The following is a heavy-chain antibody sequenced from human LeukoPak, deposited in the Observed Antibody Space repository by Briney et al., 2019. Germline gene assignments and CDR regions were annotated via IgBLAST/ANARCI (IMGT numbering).Heavy chain of an antibody. Sequence: GGSLRLSCAASGFTFSSYVMHWVRQVPGKGLVWVSRINHDATDITYADSVKGRFTISRDNSKNTLYLQMNSLRAEDTAVYYCARERMATISRYFDYWGQGTLVTVSS. V-gene: IGHV3-74*01. D-gene: IGHD5-24*01. J-gene: IGHJ4*02. CDR3: ARERMATISRYFDY. CDR1: GFTFSSYV. CDR2: INHDATDI.